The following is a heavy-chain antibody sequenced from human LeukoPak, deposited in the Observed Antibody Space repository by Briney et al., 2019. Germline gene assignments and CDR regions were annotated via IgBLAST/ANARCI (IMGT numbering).Heavy chain of an antibody. J-gene: IGHJ4*02. CDR2: IIPMLGIA. CDR3: ARDFCSVSSCPPWD. D-gene: IGHD2-15*01. V-gene: IGHV1-69*04. Sequence: SVKLSCKASGGTFSSYAISWVRQAPGPGLEWMGSIIPMLGIANYAQKSQGRGTITADKSTSTAYTELSSLRSEDTAVYCCARDFCSVSSCPPWDWGQGTLVTVSS. CDR1: GGTFSSYA.